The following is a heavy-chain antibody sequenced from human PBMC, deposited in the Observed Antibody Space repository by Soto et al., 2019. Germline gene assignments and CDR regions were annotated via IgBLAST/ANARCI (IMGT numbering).Heavy chain of an antibody. Sequence: EVHLVESGGGPVKPGGSLRISCAASGFTFSGAWMSWVRQAPGKGLEWIGRIKSKVDGGRIDYTASVKGRFSISRDDSANTLFLQMNSLKTEDTAVYFCTPSVTGTPRAIDYWGQGTLVTVSS. V-gene: IGHV3-15*01. D-gene: IGHD1-7*01. CDR3: TPSVTGTPRAIDY. J-gene: IGHJ4*02. CDR2: IKSKVDGGRI. CDR1: GFTFSGAW.